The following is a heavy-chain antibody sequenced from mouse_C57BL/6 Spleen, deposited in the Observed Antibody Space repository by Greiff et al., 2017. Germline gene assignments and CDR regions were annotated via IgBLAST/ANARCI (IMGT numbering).Heavy chain of an antibody. CDR3: ARHYDYDGWFAY. Sequence: EVQLQQSGPELVKPGASVKMSCKASGYTFTDYNMHWVKQSHGKSLEWIGYINPNNGGTSYNQKFKGKATLTVNKSSSSAYMELRSLTSEDSAVYYCARHYDYDGWFAYWGQGTLVTVSA. CDR1: GYTFTDYN. J-gene: IGHJ3*01. V-gene: IGHV1-22*01. D-gene: IGHD2-4*01. CDR2: INPNNGGT.